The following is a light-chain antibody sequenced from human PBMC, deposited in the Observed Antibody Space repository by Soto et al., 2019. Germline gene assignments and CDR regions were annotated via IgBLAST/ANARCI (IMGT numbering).Light chain of an antibody. CDR1: QSISSW. CDR2: DAS. Sequence: DIQMTQSPSTLSSSLGDRVTISCRASQSISSWLAWYQQKPGKAPKLLIYDASSLESGVPARFSGSGSGTEFTLTISSLQPDDFAAYYCQKYSSAPRTFGQGTKVDI. CDR3: QKYSSAPRT. V-gene: IGKV1-5*01. J-gene: IGKJ1*01.